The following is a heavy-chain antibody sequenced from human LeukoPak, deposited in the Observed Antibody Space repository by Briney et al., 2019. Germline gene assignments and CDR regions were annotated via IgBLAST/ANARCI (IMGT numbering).Heavy chain of an antibody. Sequence: PSETLSLTCTVSGYSISSGYYWGWIRQPPGKGLEWIGSIYHSGSTYYNPSLKSRVTISVDTSKNQFSLKLSSVTAADTAVYYCARVEVAYGILTGYELGRWFDPWGQGTLVTVSS. J-gene: IGHJ5*02. CDR3: ARVEVAYGILTGYELGRWFDP. CDR1: GYSISSGYY. V-gene: IGHV4-38-2*02. CDR2: IYHSGST. D-gene: IGHD3-9*01.